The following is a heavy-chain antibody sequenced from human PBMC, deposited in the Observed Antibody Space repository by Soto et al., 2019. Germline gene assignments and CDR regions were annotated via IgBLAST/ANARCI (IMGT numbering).Heavy chain of an antibody. CDR1: GGSVSNSY. J-gene: IGHJ3*02. CDR3: ARHSKHPNDGFDI. CDR2: MLTSATT. V-gene: IGHV4-59*08. Sequence: SETLSLTCTVSGGSVSNSYCSWVRQPPGKGLEWIGYMLTSATTYYNSSLKSRVTISVDVSKNQFSLVLSSVTAADTAVYYCARHSKHPNDGFDIRGQGTMVTVSS.